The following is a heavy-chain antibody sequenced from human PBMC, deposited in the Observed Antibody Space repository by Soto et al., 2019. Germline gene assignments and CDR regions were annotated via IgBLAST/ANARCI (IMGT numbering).Heavy chain of an antibody. D-gene: IGHD1-26*01. CDR1: GFTFSNAW. V-gene: IGHV3-15*01. CDR3: ASRRGNRWGGDY. Sequence: GGSLRLSCAASGFTFSNAWMSWVRQAPGKGLEWVGRIKSKTDGGTTDYAAPVKGRFTISRDDSKNTLYLQMNSLRSEDTAVYYCASRRGNRWGGDYWGQGTLVTVSS. CDR2: IKSKTDGGTT. J-gene: IGHJ4*02.